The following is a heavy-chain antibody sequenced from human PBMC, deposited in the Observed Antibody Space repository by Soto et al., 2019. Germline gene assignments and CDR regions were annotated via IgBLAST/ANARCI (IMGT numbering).Heavy chain of an antibody. J-gene: IGHJ6*02. CDR3: ARGGVGSRLRSYYYYYGMDV. D-gene: IGHD1-26*01. Sequence: QVQLQQWGAGLLKPSETLSLTCAVYGGSFSGYYWSWIRQPPGKGLEWIGEINHSGSTNYNPSLKSRVTISVDTSKNQFSLKLSSVTAADTAVYYCARGGVGSRLRSYYYYYGMDVWGQGTTVTVSS. CDR1: GGSFSGYY. CDR2: INHSGST. V-gene: IGHV4-34*01.